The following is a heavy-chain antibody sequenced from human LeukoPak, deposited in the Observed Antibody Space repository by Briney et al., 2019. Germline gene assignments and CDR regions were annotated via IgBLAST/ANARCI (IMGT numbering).Heavy chain of an antibody. CDR3: AKGQSDLDV. CDR2: ISHDGSNK. CDR1: GFTFNSYG. D-gene: IGHD5-24*01. J-gene: IGHJ6*04. Sequence: PGGSLRLSCAASGFTFNSYGMHWVRQAPGKGLEWVTVISHDGSNKEYVDSVKGRFTISRDNSKNTLYLQMNSLRAEDTAVYYCAKGQSDLDVWGKGTTVTVSS. V-gene: IGHV3-30*18.